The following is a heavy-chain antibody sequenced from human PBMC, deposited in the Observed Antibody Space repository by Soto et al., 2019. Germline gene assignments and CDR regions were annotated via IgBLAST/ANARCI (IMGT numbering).Heavy chain of an antibody. CDR2: IYYSGST. CDR1: GGSVSGGVYY. V-gene: IGHV4-30-4*08. J-gene: IGHJ4*02. CDR3: ARRNAYDRRGYYGFDH. Sequence: SETLSLTCTVSGGSVSGGVYYWNWIRQHPEKGLEWIGYIYYSGSTYYNPSLKSRTTISIDTSKNEFSLRLSSVTAADTAVYYCARRNAYDRRGYYGFDHWGQGTLVTVSS. D-gene: IGHD3-22*01.